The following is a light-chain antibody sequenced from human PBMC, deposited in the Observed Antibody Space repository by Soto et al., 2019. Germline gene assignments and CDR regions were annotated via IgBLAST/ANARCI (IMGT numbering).Light chain of an antibody. CDR1: QSVSSNT. Sequence: EIVLPQPPASLRVYPGQRATLSYSAIQSVSSNTLAWHQQNPGQAPRLLIYGASSRATGIPDRFSGSGSGTAFTLTISRLEPEDSAVYHCHQYGSSPPITFGQGTRLEIK. CDR2: GAS. CDR3: HQYGSSPPIT. V-gene: IGKV3-20*01. J-gene: IGKJ5*01.